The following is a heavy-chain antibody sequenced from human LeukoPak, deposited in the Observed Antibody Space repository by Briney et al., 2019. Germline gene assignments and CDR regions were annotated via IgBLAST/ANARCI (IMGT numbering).Heavy chain of an antibody. Sequence: PSETLSLTCTVSGGSTSSYYWSWIRQPPGKGLEWIGEINHSGSTKYNPSLKNQVTISVDTSKNQFSLKLSSVTAADTAVYYCARRLGRKFGERFYYYHYLDVWGKGTTVTISS. V-gene: IGHV4-34*01. CDR3: ARRLGRKFGERFYYYHYLDV. J-gene: IGHJ6*03. D-gene: IGHD3-10*01. CDR2: INHSGST. CDR1: GGSTSSYY.